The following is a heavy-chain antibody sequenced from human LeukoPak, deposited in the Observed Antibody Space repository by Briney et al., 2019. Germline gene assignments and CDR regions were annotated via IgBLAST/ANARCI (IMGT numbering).Heavy chain of an antibody. CDR2: IYYSGST. CDR3: ARQGGSSLNY. V-gene: IGHV4-39*01. J-gene: IGHJ4*02. D-gene: IGHD1-26*01. Sequence: PSETLSLTCTVSGGSISSSGYYWGWIRQPPGKGLEWIGSIYYSGSTYYNPSLKSRVTISVDTSKNQFSLKLSSVAAADTAVYYCARQGGSSLNYWGQGTLVTVSS. CDR1: GGSISSSGYY.